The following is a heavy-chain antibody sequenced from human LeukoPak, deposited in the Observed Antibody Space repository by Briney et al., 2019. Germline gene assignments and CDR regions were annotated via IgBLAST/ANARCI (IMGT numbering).Heavy chain of an antibody. D-gene: IGHD3-3*01. CDR3: ANLYSGTYSDFWSGDGEIGWFDP. Sequence: SETLSLTCTVSGGSISSYYWSWIRQPPGKGLEWIGYVYTSGSTNYNPSLKRRVTIPVDTSKNQFSLKLSSVTAADTAVYHCANLYSGTYSDFWSGDGEIGWFDPCGQGTLVTVSA. V-gene: IGHV4-4*09. CDR1: GGSISSYY. J-gene: IGHJ5*02. CDR2: VYTSGST.